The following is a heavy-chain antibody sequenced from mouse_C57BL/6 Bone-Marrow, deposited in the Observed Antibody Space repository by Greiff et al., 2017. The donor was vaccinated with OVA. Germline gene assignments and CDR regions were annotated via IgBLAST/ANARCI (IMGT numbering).Heavy chain of an antibody. D-gene: IGHD1-1*01. CDR2: ISNGGGST. V-gene: IGHV5-12*01. Sequence: EVKLVESGGGLVQPGGSLKLSCAASGFTFSDYYMYWVRQTPEKRLEWVAYISNGGGSTYYPDTVKGRFTIPRDNAKNTLYLQMSRLKSEDTAMYYCARHGSVVAFYYYAMDYWGQGTSVTVSS. J-gene: IGHJ4*01. CDR1: GFTFSDYY. CDR3: ARHGSVVAFYYYAMDY.